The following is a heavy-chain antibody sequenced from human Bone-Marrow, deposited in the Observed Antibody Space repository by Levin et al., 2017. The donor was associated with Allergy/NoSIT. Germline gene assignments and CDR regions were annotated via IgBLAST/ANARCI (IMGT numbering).Heavy chain of an antibody. D-gene: IGHD1-20*01. CDR1: GDSISSTDYF. J-gene: IGHJ4*02. V-gene: IGHV4-31*03. Sequence: RSQTLSLTCTVSGDSISSTDYFWSWIRQHPEKGLEWIGYIYGSGSTYHNPSLRNRPQISLDTSKNQFSLQLSSVTAADTAVYYCAREYKWDPNYFDSWGQGTLVIVSS. CDR3: AREYKWDPNYFDS. CDR2: IYGSGST.